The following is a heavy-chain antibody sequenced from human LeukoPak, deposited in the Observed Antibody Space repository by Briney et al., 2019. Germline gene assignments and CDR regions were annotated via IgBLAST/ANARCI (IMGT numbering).Heavy chain of an antibody. Sequence: SETLSLTCTVSGGSISSYYWSWIRQPPWKGLEWIGYIYYSGSTNYNPSLNSRVTISVDTYKNQFSLKLSSVTAADTDVYYCERAKRMGYYYDSSGVIDYWGQGTLVTVSS. J-gene: IGHJ4*02. CDR2: IYYSGST. CDR3: ERAKRMGYYYDSSGVIDY. D-gene: IGHD3-22*01. CDR1: GGSISSYY. V-gene: IGHV4-59*01.